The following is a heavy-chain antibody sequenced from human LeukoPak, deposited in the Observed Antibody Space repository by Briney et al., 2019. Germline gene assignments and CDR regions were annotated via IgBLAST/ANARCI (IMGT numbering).Heavy chain of an antibody. Sequence: PGGSLRLSCAASGFTLSSYWMHWVRQAPGKGLVWVSRINSDGSSTSYADSVKGRFTISRDNAKNTLYLQMNSLRAEDTAVYYCARSRGYKDAFDIWGQGTMVTVSS. CDR3: ARSRGYKDAFDI. V-gene: IGHV3-74*01. CDR2: INSDGSST. CDR1: GFTLSSYW. J-gene: IGHJ3*02. D-gene: IGHD5-18*01.